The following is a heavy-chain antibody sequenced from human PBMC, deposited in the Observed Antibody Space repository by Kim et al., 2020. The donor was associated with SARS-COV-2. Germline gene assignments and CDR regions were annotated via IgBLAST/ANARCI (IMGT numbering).Heavy chain of an antibody. V-gene: IGHV1-18*01. J-gene: IGHJ4*02. CDR3: ARGAYGDVSFDF. CDR2: T. D-gene: IGHD4-17*01. Sequence: TKYGEKVKGRVIMTTDTSTNAAYMELWSLGADDTAMYYCARGAYGDVSFDFWGQGTLVTVSS.